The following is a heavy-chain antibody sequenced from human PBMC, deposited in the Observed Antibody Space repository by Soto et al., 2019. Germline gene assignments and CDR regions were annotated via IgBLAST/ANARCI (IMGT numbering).Heavy chain of an antibody. V-gene: IGHV1-18*01. CDR2: ISAYNGNT. CDR1: GYTFTSYG. D-gene: IGHD1-20*01. Sequence: ASVKVSCKASGYTFTSYGISWVRQAPGQGLEWMGWISAYNGNTNYTQKLQGRVTMTTVTSTSTAYMELRSLRSDDTAVYYCARGQPYNWIVDYWGQGTLVTVSS. CDR3: ARGQPYNWIVDY. J-gene: IGHJ4*02.